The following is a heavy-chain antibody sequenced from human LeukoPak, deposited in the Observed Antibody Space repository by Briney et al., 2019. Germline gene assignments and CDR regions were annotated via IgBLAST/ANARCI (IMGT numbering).Heavy chain of an antibody. D-gene: IGHD6-6*01. V-gene: IGHV4-59*01. CDR2: IYYTGIS. Sequence: SETLSLTCTVSAGSITSNYWSWIRPPPRGGLEWMGYIYYTGISHYNPSLKSRVTLSVDTSKNQCSLKLTSVIAADTAVYYCARSSQSSSTSFDHWGQGTLVTVSS. CDR3: ARSSQSSSTSFDH. J-gene: IGHJ4*02. CDR1: AGSITSNY.